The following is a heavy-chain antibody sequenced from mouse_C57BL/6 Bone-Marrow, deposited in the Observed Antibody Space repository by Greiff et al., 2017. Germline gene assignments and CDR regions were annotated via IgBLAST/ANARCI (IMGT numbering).Heavy chain of an antibody. CDR3: AGLSGFVYGYFDV. Sequence: QVQLQQSGAELARPGASVKLSCKASGYTFTSYGISWVKQRPGQGLEWIGEIYPRSGNTYYNEKFKGKATLTADKSSSTAYMQLRSLTSEDSAVFFGAGLSGFVYGYFDVWGTGTTVTVSS. CDR2: IYPRSGNT. J-gene: IGHJ1*03. V-gene: IGHV1-81*01. CDR1: GYTFTSYG. D-gene: IGHD4-1*01.